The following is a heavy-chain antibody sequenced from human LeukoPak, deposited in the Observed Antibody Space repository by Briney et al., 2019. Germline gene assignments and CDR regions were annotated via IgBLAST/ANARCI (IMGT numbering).Heavy chain of an antibody. CDR2: VNPNTGET. Sequence: ASVKVSCKTSGYTFTDYYMHWVRQAPGQRLEWMGRVNPNTGETNTAQKFLGRVTMARATSISTAYMELTSLTSDDTAVYYCASISEVWSGYYTVHHDYWGQGTLVTVSS. V-gene: IGHV1-2*02. CDR3: ASISEVWSGYYTVHHDY. CDR1: GYTFTDYY. J-gene: IGHJ4*02. D-gene: IGHD3-3*01.